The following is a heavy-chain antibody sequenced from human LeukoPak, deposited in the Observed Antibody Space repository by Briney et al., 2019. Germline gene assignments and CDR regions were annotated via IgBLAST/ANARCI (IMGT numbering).Heavy chain of an antibody. CDR2: INPNSGGT. J-gene: IGHJ4*02. CDR3: ARLRADHFDY. V-gene: IGHV1-2*02. CDR1: VYTFTGYY. D-gene: IGHD5-12*01. Sequence: ASVKVSYKASVYTFTGYYMHWVRQAPGQGLEWMGLINPNSGGTNYAQKFQGRVTMTRSTSISTAYMDLSRLRSDDTSVYYCARLRADHFDYWGQGTLVTVSS.